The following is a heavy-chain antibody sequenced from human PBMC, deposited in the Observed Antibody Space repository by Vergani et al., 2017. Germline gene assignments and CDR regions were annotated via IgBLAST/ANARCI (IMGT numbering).Heavy chain of an antibody. V-gene: IGHV4-61*02. J-gene: IGHJ4*02. Sequence: QVQLQESGPGLVKPSQTLSLTCTVSGGSISRGSYYWIWIRQPAGKGLEWIGRIYTSGSTNSNPSLKSRVTMSVDTSKSQFSLRLSSVTAADTAVYYCARYCSSTGCYQGGFDCWGQGTLVTVSS. CDR2: IYTSGST. CDR1: GGSISRGSYY. CDR3: ARYCSSTGCYQGGFDC. D-gene: IGHD2-2*01.